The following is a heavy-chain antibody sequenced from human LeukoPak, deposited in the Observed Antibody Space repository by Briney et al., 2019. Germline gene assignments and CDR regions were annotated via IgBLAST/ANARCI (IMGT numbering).Heavy chain of an antibody. J-gene: IGHJ3*02. Sequence: GGSLRLSCAASGFTFSSYSMHWVRQAPGKGLEWVAVISYAGSNKYYADSVKGRFTISRDNSKNTLYLQMNSLRAKDTAVYYCAKDYYDSSGRSPGAFDIWGQGTMVTVSS. CDR3: AKDYYDSSGRSPGAFDI. CDR2: ISYAGSNK. V-gene: IGHV3-30*18. CDR1: GFTFSSYS. D-gene: IGHD3-22*01.